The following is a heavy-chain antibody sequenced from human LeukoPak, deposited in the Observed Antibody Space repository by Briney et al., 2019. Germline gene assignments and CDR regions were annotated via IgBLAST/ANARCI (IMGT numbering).Heavy chain of an antibody. V-gene: IGHV3-21*01. J-gene: IGHJ3*02. CDR3: AREGVYYYGSWYAFDI. CDR2: ISSSSSYI. Sequence: GGSLRLSCAASGFTFSSYSMNWLRQAPGKGLEGVSSISSSSSYIYYADSVKGRFTISRDNAKNSLYLQMNSLRADDTAVYYCAREGVYYYGSWYAFDIWGQGTMVTVSS. CDR1: GFTFSSYS. D-gene: IGHD3-10*01.